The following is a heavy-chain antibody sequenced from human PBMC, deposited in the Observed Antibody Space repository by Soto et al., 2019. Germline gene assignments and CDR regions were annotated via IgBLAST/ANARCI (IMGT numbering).Heavy chain of an antibody. D-gene: IGHD2-2*01. CDR2: IDPTGSYV. CDR1: GYSFTTYW. J-gene: IGHJ6*02. CDR3: XRHCSRTTCRYYYGMDV. Sequence: GESLKISCKGSGYSFTTYWINWVRQMPGKGLEWMGKIDPTGSYVNYSPSFQGHVTISSDKSISTTYLQWSTLMASDTATYYCXRHCSRTTCRYYYGMDVWGQGTTVTVSS. V-gene: IGHV5-10-1*01.